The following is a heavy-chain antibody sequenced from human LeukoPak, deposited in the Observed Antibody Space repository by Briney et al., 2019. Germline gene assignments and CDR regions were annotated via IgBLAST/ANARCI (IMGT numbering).Heavy chain of an antibody. CDR3: ARDAAEHYFDY. Sequence: GGSLRLSCAASGFTFSVAAMTWVRQAPGKGLEWVSAISGSGGSTYYADSVKGRFTISRDNSKNTLYLQMNSLRAEDTAVYYCARDAAEHYFDYWGQGTLVTVSS. CDR2: ISGSGGST. V-gene: IGHV3-23*01. J-gene: IGHJ4*02. CDR1: GFTFSVAA. D-gene: IGHD1-26*01.